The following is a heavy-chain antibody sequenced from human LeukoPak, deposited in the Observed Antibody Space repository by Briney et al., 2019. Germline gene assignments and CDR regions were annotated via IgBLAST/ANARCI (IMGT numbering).Heavy chain of an antibody. CDR2: FDPEDGET. J-gene: IGHJ6*02. CDR3: ATEGIAAAPYYYYGMDV. Sequence: ASVKVSCKVSVYTLTELSMHWVRQAPGKGLEWMGGFDPEDGETIYAQKFQGRVTMTEDTSTDTAYMELSSLRSEDTAVYYCATEGIAAAPYYYYGMDVWGQGTTVTVSS. V-gene: IGHV1-24*01. CDR1: VYTLTELS. D-gene: IGHD6-13*01.